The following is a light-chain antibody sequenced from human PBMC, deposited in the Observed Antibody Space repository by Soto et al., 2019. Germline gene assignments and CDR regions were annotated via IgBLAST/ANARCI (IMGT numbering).Light chain of an antibody. Sequence: DLRMTLDPGSLSASVGDTVTITCRSSQDIGIRLSWYQQTPGKAPKILTFSASNLGRGVPSRFRGSGSWTDFTLSIYRLRPGYFDTDYCQQAIRSAVIFGHGTQLDI. CDR2: SAS. CDR3: QQAIRSAVI. V-gene: IGKV1D-12*01. J-gene: IGKJ5*01. CDR1: QDIGIR.